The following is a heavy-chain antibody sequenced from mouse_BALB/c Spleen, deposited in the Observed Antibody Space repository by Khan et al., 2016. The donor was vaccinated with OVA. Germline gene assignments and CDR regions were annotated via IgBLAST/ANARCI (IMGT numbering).Heavy chain of an antibody. CDR1: GYTFTTAG. CDR2: INTHSGVP. Sequence: QIQLVQSGPELKKPGETVRISCKASGYTFTTAGMQWVQKMPGKGLKWIGWINTHSGVPKYAEDFKGRFAFSLDTSASIEYLPITNLKTRDTARYCCARGVAAFYRNDGCAMNYWGQGTSVTVSS. D-gene: IGHD2-14*01. V-gene: IGHV9-4*02. CDR3: ARGVAAFYRNDGCAMNY. J-gene: IGHJ4*01.